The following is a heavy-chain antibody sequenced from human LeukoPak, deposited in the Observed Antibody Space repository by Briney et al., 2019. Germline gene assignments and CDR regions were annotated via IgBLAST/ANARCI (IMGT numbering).Heavy chain of an antibody. Sequence: GGSLRLSCAASGFTFSDYYMSWIRQAPGRGLEWLSYISTTGSSTKYADSVKGRFTISRDNAKNSLWLQVSSLRVEDTAIYYCARGSGAWSLNLWGHGTLVTVSS. CDR3: ARGSGAWSLNL. CDR2: ISTTGSST. J-gene: IGHJ5*02. V-gene: IGHV3-11*05. CDR1: GFTFSDYY. D-gene: IGHD2-21*02.